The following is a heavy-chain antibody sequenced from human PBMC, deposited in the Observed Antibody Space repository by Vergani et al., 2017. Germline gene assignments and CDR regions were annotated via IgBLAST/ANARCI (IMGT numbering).Heavy chain of an antibody. Sequence: QVHLQESGPGLVKPSETLSLTCRVSNNSIGRDYFWVWIRRSPGKGLEYIASIYHGGMTYYNPSLKSRATISIDTSENLISLRLTSVTAADTALYHCARHGGSGNYYQLFDSWGQGTLVIVSS. D-gene: IGHD1-1*01. CDR2: IYHGGMT. CDR1: NNSIGRDYF. CDR3: ARHGGSGNYYQLFDS. J-gene: IGHJ4*02. V-gene: IGHV4-38-2*02.